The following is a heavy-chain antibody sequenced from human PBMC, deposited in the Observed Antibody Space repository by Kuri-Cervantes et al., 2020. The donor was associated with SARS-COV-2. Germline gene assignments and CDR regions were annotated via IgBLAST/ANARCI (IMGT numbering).Heavy chain of an antibody. CDR3: ARTQGVAARRGDHNWFDP. Sequence: ESLKISCTVSGGSISSSSYYWGWIRQPPGKGLEWIGSIYYSGSTYYNPSLKSRVTISVDTPKNQFSLKLSSVTAADTAAYYCARTQGVAARRGDHNWFDPWGQGTLVTVSS. J-gene: IGHJ5*02. CDR1: GGSISSSSYY. CDR2: IYYSGST. D-gene: IGHD6-6*01. V-gene: IGHV4-39*01.